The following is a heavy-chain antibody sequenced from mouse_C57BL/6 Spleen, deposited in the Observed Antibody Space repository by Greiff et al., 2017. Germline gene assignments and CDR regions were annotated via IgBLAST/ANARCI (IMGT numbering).Heavy chain of an antibody. CDR2: FYPGSGSI. CDR1: GYTFTEYT. D-gene: IGHD2-4*01. Sequence: QVHVKQSGAELVKPGASVKLSCKASGYTFTEYTIHWVKQRSGQGLEWIGWFYPGSGSIKYNEKFKDKATLTADKSSSTVYMELSRLTSEDSAVYFCARHEAFYYDYDGAMDYWGQGTSVTVSS. J-gene: IGHJ4*01. V-gene: IGHV1-62-2*01. CDR3: ARHEAFYYDYDGAMDY.